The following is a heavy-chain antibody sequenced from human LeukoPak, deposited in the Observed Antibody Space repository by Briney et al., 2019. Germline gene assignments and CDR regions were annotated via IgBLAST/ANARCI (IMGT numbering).Heavy chain of an antibody. CDR1: GFTFSSYS. Sequence: GGSLRLSCVASGFTFSSYSMHWVPQAPGGGLEWLSGISNTGRATDYADSIKGRFTISRDNSKNTVFLQMNSLRAEDTAEYFCAHQVPPNDEYFDHWGQGTLVTVSS. CDR2: ISNTGRAT. V-gene: IGHV3-23*01. J-gene: IGHJ1*01. CDR3: AHQVPPNDEYFDH.